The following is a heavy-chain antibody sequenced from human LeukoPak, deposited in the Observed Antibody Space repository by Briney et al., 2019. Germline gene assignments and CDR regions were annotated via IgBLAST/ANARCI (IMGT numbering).Heavy chain of an antibody. D-gene: IGHD3-9*01. J-gene: IGHJ4*02. CDR2: ISSSSLSI. Sequence: GGSLRLSCAASEFTLNTYNMNWVRQAPGKGLEWVSYISSSSLSIYYADSVKGRFTISRDNTKNSLYLQMNSLRTEDTALYYCATGRYFDWPEVFKYWGQGTLVIVSS. CDR3: ATGRYFDWPEVFKY. V-gene: IGHV3-48*04. CDR1: EFTLNTYN.